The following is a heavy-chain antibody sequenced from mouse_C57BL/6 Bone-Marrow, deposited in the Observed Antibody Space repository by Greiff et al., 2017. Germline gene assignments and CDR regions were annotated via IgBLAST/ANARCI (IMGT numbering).Heavy chain of an antibody. CDR1: GYSITSGYY. Sequence: DVQLQESGPGLVKPSQSLSLTCSVTGYSITSGYYWNWIRQFPGNKLEWMGYISYDGSNNYNPSLKNRIPITRDTSKNQFFLKLNSVTTEDTATYYCARVPFITTVVELDYWGQGTSVTVSS. D-gene: IGHD1-1*01. J-gene: IGHJ4*01. CDR3: ARVPFITTVVELDY. CDR2: ISYDGSN. V-gene: IGHV3-6*01.